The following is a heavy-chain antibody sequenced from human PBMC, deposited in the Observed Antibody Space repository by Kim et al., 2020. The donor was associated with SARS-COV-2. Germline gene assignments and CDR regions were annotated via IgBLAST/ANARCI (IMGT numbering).Heavy chain of an antibody. V-gene: IGHV3-48*04. D-gene: IGHD3-16*01. CDR2: SSTI. Sequence: SSTIYYADSVKGRFTISRDNAKNSLYLQMNSLRAEDTAVYYCARLGGVDYWGQGTLVTVSS. CDR3: ARLGGVDY. J-gene: IGHJ4*02.